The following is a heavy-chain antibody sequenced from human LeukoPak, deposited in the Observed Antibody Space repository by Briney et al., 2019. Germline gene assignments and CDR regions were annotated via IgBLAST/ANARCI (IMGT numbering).Heavy chain of an antibody. J-gene: IGHJ4*02. CDR3: AVDTTGDY. Sequence: GGSLRLSCAASGFTFSSYGMHWVRQAPGKGLEWVAVISYDGSNKYYADSVKGRFTISRDNSKNTLYLQMNSLRADDTAVYYCAVDTTGDYWGQGTLVTVSS. D-gene: IGHD4-17*01. CDR2: ISYDGSNK. CDR1: GFTFSSYG. V-gene: IGHV3-30*03.